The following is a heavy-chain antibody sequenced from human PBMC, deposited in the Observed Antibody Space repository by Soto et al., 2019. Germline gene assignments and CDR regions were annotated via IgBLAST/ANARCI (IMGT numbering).Heavy chain of an antibody. CDR3: ARRLAGYSTTWGTGAFDY. D-gene: IGHD6-13*01. V-gene: IGHV2-5*02. J-gene: IGHJ4*02. Sequence: QITLRESGPTLVNPTQTLTLTCSLSGFSLSTSGVSVGWVRQPPGKALEWLALIYRDDDKRYNPSLKNRLTITKDTSKHQVVLTMTDMDPLDTATYFCARRLAGYSTTWGTGAFDYWGQGALVTVSS. CDR1: GFSLSTSGVS. CDR2: IYRDDDK.